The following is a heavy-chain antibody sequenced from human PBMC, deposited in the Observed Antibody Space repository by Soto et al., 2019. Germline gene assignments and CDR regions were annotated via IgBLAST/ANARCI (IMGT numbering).Heavy chain of an antibody. CDR1: VFTFSHQS. J-gene: IGHJ4*02. Sequence: PGGSLRLSCSCSVFTFSHQSLAWVRQPPGKGLQCVSSISGSGGNIYYAESVKGRFTISRDNSKNTLYLQMTSLSSEDSAVYYCVKVSGYCTGGSCFSYFDYWGQGTTVTVSS. V-gene: IGHV3-64D*06. CDR3: VKVSGYCTGGSCFSYFDY. CDR2: ISGSGGNI. D-gene: IGHD2-15*01.